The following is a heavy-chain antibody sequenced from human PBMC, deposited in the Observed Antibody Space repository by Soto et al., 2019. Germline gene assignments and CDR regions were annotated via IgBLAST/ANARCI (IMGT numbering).Heavy chain of an antibody. J-gene: IGHJ4*02. D-gene: IGHD1-1*01. CDR3: ARHANQYPWIDY. CDR2: IYPADSDI. Sequence: GESLRISCKASGYSFANYWIAWVRQMPGRGLEWMGIIYPADSDIRYSPSFQGQVTISADRSIGTTFLQWSSLKASDTALYYCARHANQYPWIDYWGQGTLVTVSS. CDR1: GYSFANYW. V-gene: IGHV5-51*01.